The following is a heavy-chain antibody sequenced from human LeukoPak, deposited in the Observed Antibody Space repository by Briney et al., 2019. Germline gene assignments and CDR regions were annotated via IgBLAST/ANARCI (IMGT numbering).Heavy chain of an antibody. CDR2: ISYDGSKK. J-gene: IGHJ4*02. CDR1: GFTFSSYA. CDR3: ARDQLELPSGSSLHY. Sequence: GGSLRLSCAASGFTFSSYAMHWVRQAPGKGLEWVAVISYDGSKKYYADSVKGRFTISRDNPKNTLYLQMNSLRAEDTAVYYCARDQLELPSGSSLHYWGQGTLVTVSS. V-gene: IGHV3-30-3*01. D-gene: IGHD1-26*01.